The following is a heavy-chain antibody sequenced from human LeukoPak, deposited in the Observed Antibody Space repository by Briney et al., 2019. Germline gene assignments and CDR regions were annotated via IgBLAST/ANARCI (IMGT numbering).Heavy chain of an antibody. Sequence: GGSLRLSCAASGFTFSSYAMHWVRQAPGKGLEWVAVISYDGSNKYYADSVKGRLTISRDNSKNTLYLQMNSLRAEDTALYYCAKDYCGGDCYSGWYFDLWGRGTLVTVSS. D-gene: IGHD2-21*02. CDR2: ISYDGSNK. CDR3: AKDYCGGDCYSGWYFDL. V-gene: IGHV3-30*04. CDR1: GFTFSSYA. J-gene: IGHJ2*01.